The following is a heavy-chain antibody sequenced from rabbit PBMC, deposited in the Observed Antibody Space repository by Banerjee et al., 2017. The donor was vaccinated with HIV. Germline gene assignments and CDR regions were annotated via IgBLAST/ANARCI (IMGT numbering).Heavy chain of an antibody. J-gene: IGHJ4*01. CDR2: LDTGSGYT. Sequence: QSLEESGGDLVKPEGSLTLTCKASGFDFSGNALCWFRQAPGKGLEWIGCLDTGSGYTYYASWAKGRFTISETSSTTVTLQMTSLTAADTATYFCARDLAGVIGWNFGLWGPGTLVTVS. CDR3: ARDLAGVIGWNFGL. V-gene: IGHV1S40*01. D-gene: IGHD4-1*01. CDR1: GFDFSGNA.